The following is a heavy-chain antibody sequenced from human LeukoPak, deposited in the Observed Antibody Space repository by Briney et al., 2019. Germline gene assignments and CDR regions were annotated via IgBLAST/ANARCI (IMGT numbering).Heavy chain of an antibody. J-gene: IGHJ4*02. D-gene: IGHD6-6*01. CDR2: MNPNSGNT. Sequence: ASVKVSCKASGYTFTSYDINWVRQATGQGLEWMGWMNPNSGNTGYAQKFQGRVTITRNTSISTAYIELSSLRSEDTAVYYCARERVGSIAARRPPHDWGQGTLVTVSS. CDR3: ARERVGSIAARRPPHD. V-gene: IGHV1-8*03. CDR1: GYTFTSYD.